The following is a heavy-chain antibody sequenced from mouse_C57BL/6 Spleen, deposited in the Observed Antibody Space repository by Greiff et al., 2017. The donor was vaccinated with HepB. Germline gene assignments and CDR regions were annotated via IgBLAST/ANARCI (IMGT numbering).Heavy chain of an antibody. CDR3: ARTYYGSSLDY. CDR1: GYTFTDYY. J-gene: IGHJ2*01. Sequence: VKLQESGAELVRPGASVKLSCKASGYTFTDYYINWVKQRPGQGLEWIARIYPGSGNTYYNEKFKGKATLTAEKSSSTAYMQLRSLTSEDSAVYFCARTYYGSSLDYWGQGTTLTVSS. CDR2: IYPGSGNT. D-gene: IGHD1-1*01. V-gene: IGHV1-76*01.